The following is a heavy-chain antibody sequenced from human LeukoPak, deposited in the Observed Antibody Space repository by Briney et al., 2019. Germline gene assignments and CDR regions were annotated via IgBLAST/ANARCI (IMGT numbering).Heavy chain of an antibody. CDR2: IIPIFGTA. Sequence: GASVKVSCKASGGTFSSYAISWVRQAPGQGLEWMGGIIPIFGTANYAQKFQGRVTIAADKSTSTAYMELSSLGSEDTAVYYCARQTTMVRGVFDAFDIWGQGTMVTVSS. CDR3: ARQTTMVRGVFDAFDI. V-gene: IGHV1-69*06. J-gene: IGHJ3*02. CDR1: GGTFSSYA. D-gene: IGHD3-10*01.